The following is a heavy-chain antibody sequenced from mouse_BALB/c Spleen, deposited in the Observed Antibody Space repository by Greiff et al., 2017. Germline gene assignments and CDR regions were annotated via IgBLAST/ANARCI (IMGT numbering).Heavy chain of an antibody. V-gene: IGHV1S137*01. D-gene: IGHD1-1*01. CDR1: GYTFTDYA. CDR3: ARGSDYGKAMDY. Sequence: QVQLKQSGAELVRPGVSVKISCKGSGYTFTDYAMHWVKQSHAKSLEWIGVISTYYGNTNYNQKFKGKATMTVDKSTSTAYMELARLTSEESAIYYCARGSDYGKAMDYWGQGTSVTVSS. CDR2: ISTYYGNT. J-gene: IGHJ4*01.